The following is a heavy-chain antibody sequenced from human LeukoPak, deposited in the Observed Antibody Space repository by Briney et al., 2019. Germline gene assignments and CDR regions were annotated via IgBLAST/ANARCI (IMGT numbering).Heavy chain of an antibody. J-gene: IGHJ6*03. D-gene: IGHD3-3*01. Sequence: GGSLRLSCAASGFTVSSNYMSWVRQAPGKGLEWVSVIYSGGSTYYADSVKGRFTISRDNSKNTLYLQMNSLRAEDTAVYYCARAGTNYDFWSGRPYYYYYYMDVWGKGTTVTVSS. CDR2: IYSGGST. CDR1: GFTVSSNY. V-gene: IGHV3-53*01. CDR3: ARAGTNYDFWSGRPYYYYYYMDV.